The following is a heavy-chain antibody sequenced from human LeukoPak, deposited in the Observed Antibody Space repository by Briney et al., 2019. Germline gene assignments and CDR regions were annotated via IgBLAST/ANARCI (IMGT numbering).Heavy chain of an antibody. CDR2: ISHDGSDK. D-gene: IGHD2-2*01. CDR3: AKAFSGRRKLVVVPAAMPSSDAFDI. J-gene: IGHJ3*02. Sequence: GGSLRLSCAASGFTFSSYWMSWVRQAPGKGLEWVALISHDGSDKYYADSVKGRFTISRDNSKNTLYLQMNSLRAEDTAVYYCAKAFSGRRKLVVVPAAMPSSDAFDIWGQGTMVTVSS. CDR1: GFTFSSYW. V-gene: IGHV3-30*18.